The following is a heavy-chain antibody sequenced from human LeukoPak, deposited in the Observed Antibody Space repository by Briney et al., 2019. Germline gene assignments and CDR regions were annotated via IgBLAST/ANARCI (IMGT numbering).Heavy chain of an antibody. D-gene: IGHD1-26*01. Sequence: SETLSLTCTVSGGSISSYYWSWIRQPPGKGLEWIGYIYYSGSTNYNPSLKRRVTISIDTSKKQFSLKLSSVTAADTAVYYCASIGATPGTWGQGTLVTVSS. CDR3: ASIGATPGT. J-gene: IGHJ5*02. V-gene: IGHV4-59*01. CDR1: GGSISSYY. CDR2: IYYSGST.